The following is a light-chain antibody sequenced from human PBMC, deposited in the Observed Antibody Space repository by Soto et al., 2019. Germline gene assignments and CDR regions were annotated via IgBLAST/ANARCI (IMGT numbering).Light chain of an antibody. V-gene: IGKV1-33*01. J-gene: IGKJ1*01. Sequence: ILMIQSPSSLSASVGDRVTITCQASQEISNYLNWYQQKPGKAPKLLIYDASNLERGVPSRFSGRGSGTDFTFTISSLQPEDFATYYCQQYDHLPRTFGRGTKGEIK. CDR2: DAS. CDR3: QQYDHLPRT. CDR1: QEISNY.